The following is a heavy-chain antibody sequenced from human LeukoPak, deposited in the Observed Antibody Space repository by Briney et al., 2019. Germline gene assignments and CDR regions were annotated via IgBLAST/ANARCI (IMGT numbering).Heavy chain of an antibody. Sequence: ETLSLTCTVSGGSISSSSYYWGWIRQPPGKGLEWIGNIYYSGSTYYNPSLKSRVTISVDTSKNQFSVQLSSVTAADTAVYYCVIDGYNSGYTLDYWGQGTLVTVSS. V-gene: IGHV4-39*01. CDR2: IYYSGST. J-gene: IGHJ4*02. CDR1: GGSISSSSYY. D-gene: IGHD5-18*01. CDR3: VIDGYNSGYTLDY.